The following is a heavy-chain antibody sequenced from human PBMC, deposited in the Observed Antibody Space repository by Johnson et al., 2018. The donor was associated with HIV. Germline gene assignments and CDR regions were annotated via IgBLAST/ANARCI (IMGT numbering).Heavy chain of an antibody. V-gene: IGHV3-30*04. CDR1: GFIFSSYP. CDR2: ISYDGSNK. CDR3: ARVRLPDAFDI. Sequence: QVQLVESGGGLVQPGGSLRLSCAASGFIFSSYPMHWVRQVPGKGLEWVAVISYDGSNKYYADSVKGRFTISRDNSKNTLYLQMNSLRAEDTAVYYCARVRLPDAFDIWGQGTMVTVSS. J-gene: IGHJ3*02.